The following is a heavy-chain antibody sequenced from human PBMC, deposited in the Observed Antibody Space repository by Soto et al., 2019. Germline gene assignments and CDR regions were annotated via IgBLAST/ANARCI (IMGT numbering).Heavy chain of an antibody. J-gene: IGHJ4*02. D-gene: IGHD4-17*01. CDR1: GVSVSSGSFY. V-gene: IGHV4-61*01. CDR3: ARGATVTQCDY. Sequence: SSETLSLTCTVSGVSVSSGSFYWAWIRQPPGKGLEWIGFGSYSGTTNYKPSLKSRVTISVDTSRSQISLKVSSLTAADTAVYYCARGATVTQCDYWGRGTLVTVSS. CDR2: GSYSGTT.